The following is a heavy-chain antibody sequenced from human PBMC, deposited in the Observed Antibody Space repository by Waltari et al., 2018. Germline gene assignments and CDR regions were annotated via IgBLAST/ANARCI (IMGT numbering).Heavy chain of an antibody. V-gene: IGHV1-69*12. CDR3: ARQGALEWSLGAFDI. CDR2: IIPIFGTA. J-gene: IGHJ3*02. CDR1: GGTFSSYA. D-gene: IGHD3-3*01. Sequence: QVQLVQSGAEVKKPGSSVKVSCKASGGTFSSYAISWVRQAPGQGLAWMGGIIPIFGTANYAQKFQGRVRMTADESTSTAYMELSSLRSEDTAVYYCARQGALEWSLGAFDIWGQGTMVTVSS.